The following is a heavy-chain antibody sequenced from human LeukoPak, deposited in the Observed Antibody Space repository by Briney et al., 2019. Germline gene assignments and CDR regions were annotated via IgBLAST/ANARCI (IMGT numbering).Heavy chain of an antibody. J-gene: IGHJ5*02. CDR2: IYSGST. D-gene: IGHD3-10*01. V-gene: IGHV4-59*01. CDR3: ARDGYGSGSFGWFDP. CDR1: GASITSSY. Sequence: SETLSLTCSVSGASITSSYWSWIRQTPGKGLEWIGNIYSGSTNYNPSFESRVTVSLDTSKNHFSLRLTSVTAADTALYYCARDGYGSGSFGWFDPWGQGTLVTVSS.